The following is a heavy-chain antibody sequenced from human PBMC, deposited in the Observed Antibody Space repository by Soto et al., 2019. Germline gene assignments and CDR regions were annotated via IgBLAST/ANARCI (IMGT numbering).Heavy chain of an antibody. D-gene: IGHD1-7*01. V-gene: IGHV4-4*07. Sequence: LSLTCTVSSGSINSFYWSWIRQPAGKGLEWIGRIHSSGTTNYNPSLKSRVTMSVDTSRNQFSLKLTSVTAADTAVYYCARDRIIGTSYSDYWGQGVLVTVSP. CDR3: ARDRIIGTSYSDY. CDR2: IHSSGTT. CDR1: SGSINSFY. J-gene: IGHJ4*02.